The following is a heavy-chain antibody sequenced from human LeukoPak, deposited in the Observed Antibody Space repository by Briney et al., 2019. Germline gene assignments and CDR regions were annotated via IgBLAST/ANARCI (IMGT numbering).Heavy chain of an antibody. CDR2: INAGNGNT. Sequence: GASVKVSCKASGYTLTDYYMHWVRQAPGQRLEWMGWINAGNGNTKYSQKFQGRVTITRDTSASTAYMELSSLRSEDTAVYYCARDYYDSSGYYPTSDYWGQGTLVTVSS. V-gene: IGHV1-3*01. CDR1: GYTLTDYY. D-gene: IGHD3-22*01. J-gene: IGHJ4*02. CDR3: ARDYYDSSGYYPTSDY.